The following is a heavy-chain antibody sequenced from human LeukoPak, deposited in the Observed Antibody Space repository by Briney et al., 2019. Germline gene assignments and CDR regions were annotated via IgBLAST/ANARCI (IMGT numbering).Heavy chain of an antibody. CDR3: AKDTAMVFFLDY. CDR1: GFTFSSYA. CDR2: ISGSGGST. Sequence: GGSLRLSCAASGFTFSSYAMHWVRQAPGKGLEWVSAISGSGGSTYYADSVKGRFTISRDNSKNTLYLQMNSLRAEDTAVYYCAKDTAMVFFLDYWGQGTLVTVSS. J-gene: IGHJ4*02. V-gene: IGHV3-23*01. D-gene: IGHD5-18*01.